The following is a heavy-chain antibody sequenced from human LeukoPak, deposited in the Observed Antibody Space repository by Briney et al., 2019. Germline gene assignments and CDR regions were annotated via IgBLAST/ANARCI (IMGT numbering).Heavy chain of an antibody. D-gene: IGHD3-16*01. CDR1: GYRFSTSD. CDR2: IASTGET. V-gene: IGHV3-13*01. J-gene: IGHJ4*02. Sequence: GGSLRLSCAASGYRFSTSDMHWVRQVSGRGLEWVSSIASTGETYYAPSVKGRFAISRENAKNSLYLQMNSLRGGDTAIYHCVRGGEIGLDYWGQGALITVSS. CDR3: VRGGEIGLDY.